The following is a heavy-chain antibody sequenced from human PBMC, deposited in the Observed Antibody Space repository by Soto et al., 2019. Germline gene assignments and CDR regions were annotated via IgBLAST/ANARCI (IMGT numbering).Heavy chain of an antibody. V-gene: IGHV3-23*01. CDR2: VSANADGT. J-gene: IGHJ4*02. Sequence: VGSLRLSCAASGFIFSNYAMNWVRQAPGKGLEWVSLVSANADGTFYADSVKGRFSISRDNSKNTLYLQMNNLRAEDTAIYYCSKGRLSFDFWGQGTLVTVSS. CDR1: GFIFSNYA. CDR3: SKGRLSFDF.